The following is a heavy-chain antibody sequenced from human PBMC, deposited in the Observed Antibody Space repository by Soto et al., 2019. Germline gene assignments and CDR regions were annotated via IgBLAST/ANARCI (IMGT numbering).Heavy chain of an antibody. CDR1: GGSISSYY. Sequence: PSETLSLTCTVSGGSISSYYWSWIRQPPGKGLEWIGYAYYGGSTHYNPSLKSRVTISVDTSKNQFSLKLSSVTAADTAVYYCARANLLLRLWQNWFDPWGQGTLVTVSS. V-gene: IGHV4-59*08. CDR3: ARANLLLRLWQNWFDP. CDR2: AYYGGST. J-gene: IGHJ5*02. D-gene: IGHD5-12*01.